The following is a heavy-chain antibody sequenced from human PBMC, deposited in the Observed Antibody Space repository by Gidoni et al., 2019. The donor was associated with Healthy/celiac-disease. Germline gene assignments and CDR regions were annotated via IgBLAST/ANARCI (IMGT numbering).Heavy chain of an antibody. Sequence: QVQLVQSGAEVKKHGSSVKVSCKASAGTFIRYATSWVRQAPGQGLEWMGGIIPIFGTANYAQKFQGRVTITADESTSTAYMELSSLRSEDTAVYYCARREGSSSWPPPYYYYGMDVWGQGTTVTVSS. CDR2: IIPIFGTA. V-gene: IGHV1-69*01. CDR1: AGTFIRYA. CDR3: ARREGSSSWPPPYYYYGMDV. J-gene: IGHJ6*02. D-gene: IGHD6-13*01.